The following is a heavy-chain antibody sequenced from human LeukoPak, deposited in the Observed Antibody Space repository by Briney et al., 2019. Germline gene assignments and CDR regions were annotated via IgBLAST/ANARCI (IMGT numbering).Heavy chain of an antibody. CDR3: ARVTCSGGSCREDY. Sequence: PSETLSLTCTVSGGSISSGGYYWRWIRQHAGKGLEWIGYIYSSGSTYYNPSLKSRVTISVDTSKNQFSLKLSSVTAADTAVYYCARVTCSGGSCREDYWGQGTLVTVSS. D-gene: IGHD2-15*01. CDR1: GGSISSGGYY. J-gene: IGHJ4*02. CDR2: IYSSGST. V-gene: IGHV4-31*03.